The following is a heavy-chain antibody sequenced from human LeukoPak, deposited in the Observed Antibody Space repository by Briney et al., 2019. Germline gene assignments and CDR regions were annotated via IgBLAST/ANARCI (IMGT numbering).Heavy chain of an antibody. CDR2: IYYSGST. V-gene: IGHV4-61*01. J-gene: IGHJ4*02. CDR3: ARGLSGSGSYYNPGY. CDR1: GGSVSSGSYY. Sequence: PSETLSLTCTVSGGSVSSGSYYWSWIRQPPGKGLEWIGYIYYSGSTNYNPSLKSRVTISVDTSKNQFSLKLSSVTAADTAVYYCARGLSGSGSYYNPGYWGQGTLVTVSS. D-gene: IGHD3-10*01.